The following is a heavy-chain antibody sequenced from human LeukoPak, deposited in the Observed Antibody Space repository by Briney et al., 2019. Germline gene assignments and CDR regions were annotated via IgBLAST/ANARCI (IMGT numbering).Heavy chain of an antibody. CDR3: ASQYYYDNSGYYRVDAFDI. J-gene: IGHJ3*02. Sequence: SETLSLTCTVSGGSISSTTYYWGWIRQPPGKGLEWIGSIYYSGNTYYNPSLKSRVTMSVDTSKNQFSLKLSSVTAADTAVYYCASQYYYDNSGYYRVDAFDIWGQGTMVTVPS. V-gene: IGHV4-39*01. CDR1: GGSISSTTYY. CDR2: IYYSGNT. D-gene: IGHD3-22*01.